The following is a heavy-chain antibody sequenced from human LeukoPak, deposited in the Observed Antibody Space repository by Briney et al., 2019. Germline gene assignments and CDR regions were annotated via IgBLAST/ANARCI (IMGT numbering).Heavy chain of an antibody. V-gene: IGHV3-9*01. D-gene: IGHD1-26*01. CDR2: ISWNSGSI. Sequence: GGSLRLSCAASGFTFDDYAMHWVRQAPGKGLEWVSGISWNSGSIVYADSVKGRFTISRDNAKNSLYLQMNSLRAEDTALYYCARDPYSGSYTGHYWGQGTLVTVSS. CDR1: GFTFDDYA. CDR3: ARDPYSGSYTGHY. J-gene: IGHJ4*02.